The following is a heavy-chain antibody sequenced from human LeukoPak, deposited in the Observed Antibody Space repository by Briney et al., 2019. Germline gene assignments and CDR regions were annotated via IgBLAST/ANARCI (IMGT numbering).Heavy chain of an antibody. V-gene: IGHV5-51*01. CDR2: IYPGDSDT. Sequence: GESLKISCQGSGYTFNNYWIGWVRQMPGKGLEWMGIIYPGDSDTTYNPSFQGQVTFSADKSISTAYLQWSSLKASDTAMYYCARRKRAHYGMDVWGQGTTVTVSS. CDR1: GYTFNNYW. CDR3: ARRKRAHYGMDV. J-gene: IGHJ6*02.